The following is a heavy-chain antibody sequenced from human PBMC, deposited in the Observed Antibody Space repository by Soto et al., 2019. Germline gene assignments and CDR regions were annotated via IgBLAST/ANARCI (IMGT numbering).Heavy chain of an antibody. V-gene: IGHV3-30*18. CDR2: IKSDGTEQ. J-gene: IGHJ5*02. Sequence: QVKLVESGGRVVQPGKSLRLSCAASGFAFRSYGMHWVRQAPGKGLEWVAVIKSDGTEQSYADSVVGRFFISRDNRRNTIFLQMNNGRPEDTAVYYCVKPRSSLEWPPFDPWGQGTLVTVSS. CDR1: GFAFRSYG. CDR3: VKPRSSLEWPPFDP. D-gene: IGHD3-3*01.